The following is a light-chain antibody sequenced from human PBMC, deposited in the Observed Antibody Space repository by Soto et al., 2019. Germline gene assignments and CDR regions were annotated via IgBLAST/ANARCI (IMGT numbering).Light chain of an antibody. V-gene: IGKV3-20*01. CDR1: QSVTTQ. CDR2: GAS. CDR3: QQYGSSPPWT. Sequence: IVLTQSPGTLSLSPGERATLSCRASQSVTTQLAWYQQKPGQAPRLLIYGASSRATGIPDRFSGSVSGTGFTLTISRLEPEDFAVYYCQQYGSSPPWTFGQGTKVDIK. J-gene: IGKJ1*01.